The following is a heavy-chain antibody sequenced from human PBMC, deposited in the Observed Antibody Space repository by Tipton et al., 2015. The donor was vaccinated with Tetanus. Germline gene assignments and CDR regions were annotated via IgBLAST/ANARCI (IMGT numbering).Heavy chain of an antibody. Sequence: SLRLSCAASGFNFSSYWMSWVRQAPEKGLEWVANIKQDGSKKYYVDSVKGRFTISRDNAKNSLYLQMNSLRAEDSAVYYCARETSLTTSYWGQGTLVTVSS. J-gene: IGHJ1*01. V-gene: IGHV3-7*01. CDR1: GFNFSSYW. CDR2: IKQDGSKK. CDR3: ARETSLTTSY. D-gene: IGHD4-17*01.